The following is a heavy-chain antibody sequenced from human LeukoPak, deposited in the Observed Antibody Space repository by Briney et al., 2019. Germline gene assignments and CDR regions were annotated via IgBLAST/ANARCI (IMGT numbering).Heavy chain of an antibody. V-gene: IGHV1-18*01. J-gene: IGHJ4*02. CDR1: GYTFTSYG. CDR2: ISAYNGNT. Sequence: ASVKVSCKASGYTFTSYGISWVRQAPGQGLQWMGWISAYNGNTNYAQKLQGRVTMTTDTSTSTAYMELRSLRSDDTAVYYCARAAALYYYDSSGSHFDYWGQGTLVTVSS. CDR3: ARAAALYYYDSSGSHFDY. D-gene: IGHD3-22*01.